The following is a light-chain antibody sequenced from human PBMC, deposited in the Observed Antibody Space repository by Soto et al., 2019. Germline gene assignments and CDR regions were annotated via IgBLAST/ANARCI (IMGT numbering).Light chain of an antibody. J-gene: IGKJ5*01. CDR1: PSVTNY. CDR3: QQYGSSST. CDR2: GAS. V-gene: IGKV3-20*01. Sequence: EIVLTQSPATLSLSPGERATLSCRASPSVTNYLAWYQQKPGQAPRLLIYGASSRPTGIPDRFSGSGSGTDFTLTISRLEPEDFAVYYCQQYGSSSTFGQGTRLEIK.